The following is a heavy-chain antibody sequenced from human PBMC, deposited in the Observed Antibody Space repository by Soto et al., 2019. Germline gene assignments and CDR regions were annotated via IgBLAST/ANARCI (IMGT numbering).Heavy chain of an antibody. CDR2: IYYSGST. V-gene: IGHV4-59*01. Sequence: QVQLQESGPGLVKPSETLSLTCTVSGGSISSYYWSWIRQPPGKGLEWIGYIYYSGSTNYNPSLKSRVTISVDTSKNQFSLKLSSVTAADTAVYYCARVRDSSGYYSLFGAFDIWGQGTMVTVSS. CDR1: GGSISSYY. J-gene: IGHJ3*02. CDR3: ARVRDSSGYYSLFGAFDI. D-gene: IGHD3-22*01.